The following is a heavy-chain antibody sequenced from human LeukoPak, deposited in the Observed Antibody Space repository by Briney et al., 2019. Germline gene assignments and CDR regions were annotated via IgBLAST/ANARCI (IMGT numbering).Heavy chain of an antibody. CDR1: GFTFSSYA. CDR3: GSALKTKGATGGGGILDY. V-gene: IGHV3-30-3*01. Sequence: GRSLRLSCAASGFTFSSYAMHWVRQAPGKGLEWVAVISYDGSNKYYADSVKGRFTISRDNSKNTLYLQMNSLRAEDTAVYCCGSALKTKGATGGGGILDYWGQGTLVTVSS. CDR2: ISYDGSNK. D-gene: IGHD1-26*01. J-gene: IGHJ4*02.